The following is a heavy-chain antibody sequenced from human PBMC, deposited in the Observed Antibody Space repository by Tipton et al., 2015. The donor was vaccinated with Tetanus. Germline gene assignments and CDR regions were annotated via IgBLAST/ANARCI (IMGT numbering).Heavy chain of an antibody. J-gene: IGHJ4*02. Sequence: QSGAEVKIPGASVKVSCKPSGYTFFNYGITWVRQAPGQGLEWMGWISPYTGNTNYAQKLQGRVTMTTDISTSTAYMELRGLRSDDTAVYYCARATYYDSNGYYSGGYFDYWGQGTLVTVSS. CDR3: ARATYYDSNGYYSGGYFDY. D-gene: IGHD3-22*01. CDR1: GYTFFNYG. V-gene: IGHV1-18*01. CDR2: ISPYTGNT.